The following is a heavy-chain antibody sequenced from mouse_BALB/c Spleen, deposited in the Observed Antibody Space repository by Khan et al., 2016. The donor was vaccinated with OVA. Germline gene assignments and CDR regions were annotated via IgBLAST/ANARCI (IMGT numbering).Heavy chain of an antibody. CDR2: IYPGSDNA. D-gene: IGHD2-3*01. Sequence: VQLKQSGPELVKPGASVKMSCKASGYTFTYYVITWVKQRTGQGLEWVGEIYPGSDNAYYNERFKGKATLTADKSSNTTHMQLSSLTSEDSAVYCSARGDGYYVDLDDWGQGTTLTVSS. CDR3: ARGDGYYVDLDD. V-gene: IGHV1-77*01. J-gene: IGHJ2*01. CDR1: GYTFTYYV.